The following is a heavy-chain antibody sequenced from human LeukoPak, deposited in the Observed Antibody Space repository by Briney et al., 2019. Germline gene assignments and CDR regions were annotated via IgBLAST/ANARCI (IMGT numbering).Heavy chain of an antibody. CDR2: ISSSSSYT. J-gene: IGHJ5*02. D-gene: IGHD6-6*01. CDR1: GFTFSDYY. V-gene: IGHV3-11*06. CDR3: ARDGGSIAPPDP. Sequence: GGSLRLSCAASGFTFSDYYMSWIRQAPGKGLEWVSYISSSSSYTNYADSVKGRFTISRDNAKNSLYLQMNSLRDEDTAVYYCARDGGSIAPPDPWGQGTLVTVSS.